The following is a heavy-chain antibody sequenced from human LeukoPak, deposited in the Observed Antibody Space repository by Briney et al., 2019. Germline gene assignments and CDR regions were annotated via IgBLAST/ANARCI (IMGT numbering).Heavy chain of an antibody. CDR1: NDSISSYC. V-gene: IGHV4-59*08. D-gene: IGHD1-26*01. CDR2: MCPSGRT. Sequence: SETLSLTCTVSNDSISSYCCSWVRQPPGKGLEWIGFMCPSGRTDYYPSLKSRLTLSIDTSRNQLSLKLPSVTAADTAVYFCARLGSYHDFWGQGALVTVSS. J-gene: IGHJ4*02. CDR3: ARLGSYHDF.